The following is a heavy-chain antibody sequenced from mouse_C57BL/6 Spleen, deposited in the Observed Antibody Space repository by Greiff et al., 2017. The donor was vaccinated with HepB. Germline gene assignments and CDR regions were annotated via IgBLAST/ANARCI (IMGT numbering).Heavy chain of an antibody. D-gene: IGHD2-2*01. CDR2: IDPSDSYT. V-gene: IGHV1-50*01. J-gene: IGHJ1*03. Sequence: QVQLQQPGAELVKPGASVKLSCKASGYTFTSYWMQWVKQRPGQGLEWIGEIDPSDSYTNYNQKFKGKATLTVDTSSSTAYMQLSSLTSEDSAVYYCARGGYYWYFDVWGTGTTVTVSS. CDR1: GYTFTSYW. CDR3: ARGGYYWYFDV.